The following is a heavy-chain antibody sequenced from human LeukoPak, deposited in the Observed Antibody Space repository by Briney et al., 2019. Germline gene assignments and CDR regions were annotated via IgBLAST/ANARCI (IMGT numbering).Heavy chain of an antibody. D-gene: IGHD2-2*01. V-gene: IGHV1-2*02. CDR3: ARGSGTSWFDY. CDR2: INPRSGGT. CDR1: GYTFTSYY. Sequence: AASVKVSCKASGYTFTSYYMHWVRQAPGQGLEWMGWINPRSGGTNYGEKFRGRVTMTRDTSITTAYMELSSLRFDDTAVYYCARGSGTSWFDYWGQGTLVTVSS. J-gene: IGHJ4*02.